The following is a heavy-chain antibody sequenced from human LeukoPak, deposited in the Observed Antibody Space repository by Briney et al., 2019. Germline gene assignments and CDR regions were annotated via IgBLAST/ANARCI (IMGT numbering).Heavy chain of an antibody. J-gene: IGHJ4*02. CDR3: ARRDSSGPDPLIDY. CDR2: ISSNGGST. V-gene: IGHV3-64*01. CDR1: GFTFSSYA. D-gene: IGHD3-22*01. Sequence: GGSLRLSCAASGFTFSSYAMHWVRPAPGKGLEYVSAISSNGGSTYYANSVKGRFTISRDNSKNTLYLQMGSLRAEDMAVYYCARRDSSGPDPLIDYWGQGTLVTVSS.